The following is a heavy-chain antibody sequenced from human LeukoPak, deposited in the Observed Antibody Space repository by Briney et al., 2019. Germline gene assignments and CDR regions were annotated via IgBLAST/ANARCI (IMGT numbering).Heavy chain of an antibody. CDR2: INHSGST. D-gene: IGHD3-22*01. J-gene: IGHJ3*02. V-gene: IGHV4-34*01. CDR1: GGSFSGYY. Sequence: SETLSLTCAVYGGSFSGYYWSWIRQPPGKGLEWIGEINHSGSTNYNPSLKSRVTISVDTSKNQFSLKLSSVTAADTAVYYCASSAVDYDSSGYTHAFDIWGQGTMVTVSS. CDR3: ASSAVDYDSSGYTHAFDI.